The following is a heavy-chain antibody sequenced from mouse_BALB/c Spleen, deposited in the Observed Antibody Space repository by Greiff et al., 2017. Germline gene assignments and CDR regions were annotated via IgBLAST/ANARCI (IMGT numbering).Heavy chain of an antibody. J-gene: IGHJ3*01. CDR3: TRYYDGYPFAY. CDR1: GYTFTSYY. V-gene: IGHV1S81*02. D-gene: IGHD2-3*01. CDR2: INPSNGGT. Sequence: VQLQQSGAELVKPGASVKLSCKASGYTFTSYYMYWVKQRPGQGLEWIGGINPSNGGTNFNEKFKSKATLTVDKSSSTAYMQLSSLTSEDSAVYYCTRYYDGYPFAYWGQGTLVTVSA.